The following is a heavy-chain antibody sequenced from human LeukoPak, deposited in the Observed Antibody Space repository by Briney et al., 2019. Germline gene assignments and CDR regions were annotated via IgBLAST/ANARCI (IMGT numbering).Heavy chain of an antibody. J-gene: IGHJ4*02. CDR1: SFNNYG. CDR2: LSHAGNT. Sequence: SFNNYGMHWVRQAPGKGLEWVACLSHAGNTWYNPSLESRLSISVDTSKNQFSLKFSSVTAADTALYWCARHNAPRRVGFDFWGQGILVTVSS. CDR3: ARHNAPRRVGFDF. V-gene: IGHV4-39*01. D-gene: IGHD2-2*01.